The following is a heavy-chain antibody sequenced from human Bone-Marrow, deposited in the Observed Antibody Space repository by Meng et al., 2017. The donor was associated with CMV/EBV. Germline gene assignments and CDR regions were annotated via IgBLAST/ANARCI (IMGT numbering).Heavy chain of an antibody. CDR1: GITFDDYA. J-gene: IGHJ6*02. CDR3: ARDLTYCSSLSCPYMDV. V-gene: IGHV3-9*01. CDR2: INWNSGSI. D-gene: IGHD2-2*01. Sequence: SLKISCAAPGITFDDYAMYWVRQAPGKGLEWVSGINWNSGSIDYADSVKGRFTISRDNAKNTLALQMNSLRAEDTALYYCARDLTYCSSLSCPYMDVWGQGTTVTVSS.